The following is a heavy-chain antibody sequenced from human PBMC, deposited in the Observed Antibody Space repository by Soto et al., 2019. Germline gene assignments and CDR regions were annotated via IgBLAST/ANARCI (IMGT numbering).Heavy chain of an antibody. CDR2: ISAYNGNT. J-gene: IGHJ6*02. CDR3: ARDAPSWFGELYGMDV. CDR1: GYTFTSYG. D-gene: IGHD3-10*01. V-gene: IGHV1-18*01. Sequence: QVQLVQSGAEVKKPGASVKVSCKASGYTFTSYGISWVRQAPGQGLEWMGWISAYNGNTNYAQKLQGRVTMTTDTCTSTAYMELRGLRSDDTAVYYCARDAPSWFGELYGMDVWGQGTTVTVSS.